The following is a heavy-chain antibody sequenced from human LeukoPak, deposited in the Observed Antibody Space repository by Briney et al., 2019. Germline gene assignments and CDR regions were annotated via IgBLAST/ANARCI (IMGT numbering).Heavy chain of an antibody. CDR1: GFSFSSYA. V-gene: IGHV3-23*01. CDR3: AKIGPMMAFDF. Sequence: GGSLRLSCAGSGFSFSSYAMSWVRQAPGKGLEWVSAISGSGGSTYYADSVKGRFTISRDNSKNTLFLQMNSLRAEDTAVYHCAKIGPMMAFDFWGQGTLVTVSS. J-gene: IGHJ4*02. D-gene: IGHD3-22*01. CDR2: ISGSGGST.